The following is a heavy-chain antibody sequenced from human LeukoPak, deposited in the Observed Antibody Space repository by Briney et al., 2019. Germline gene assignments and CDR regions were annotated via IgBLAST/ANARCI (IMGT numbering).Heavy chain of an antibody. D-gene: IGHD5-24*01. Sequence: GGTLRLSCAPSGFTFRNYAMHWVRQAPRKGLEWVAVISYAGSNEHYADSVKGRFTISRDKSKNTLFLQMNSLRAEDTAVYYCARGNFRWEMATTIAFDIWGQGTMVTVSS. CDR1: GFTFRNYA. CDR2: ISYAGSNE. CDR3: ARGNFRWEMATTIAFDI. V-gene: IGHV3-30*04. J-gene: IGHJ3*02.